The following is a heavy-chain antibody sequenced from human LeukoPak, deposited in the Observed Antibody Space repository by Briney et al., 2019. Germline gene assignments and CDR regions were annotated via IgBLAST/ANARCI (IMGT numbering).Heavy chain of an antibody. CDR2: IKQDGSEK. Sequence: GGSLRLSCAASGFTFSSYWMSWVRQAPGKGLEWVANIKQDGSEKYYVDSVQCRFTIARDNAKNSMYLQMNSLRAEDTAVYYCARERCSSTSCYVAKNWFDPWGQGTLVTVSS. CDR3: ARERCSSTSCYVAKNWFDP. CDR1: GFTFSSYW. D-gene: IGHD2-2*01. V-gene: IGHV3-7*01. J-gene: IGHJ5*02.